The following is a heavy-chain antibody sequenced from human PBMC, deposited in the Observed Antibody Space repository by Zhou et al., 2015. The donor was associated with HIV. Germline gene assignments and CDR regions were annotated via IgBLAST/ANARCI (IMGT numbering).Heavy chain of an antibody. CDR2: ISSTGTVK. J-gene: IGHJ6*02. Sequence: QVQLVESGGGLVKPGGSLRLSCGASAFNFGDYYMTWIRRAPGKGLEWLSCISSTGTVKYYADSVKGRFTISRDNTQNSLFLQLTSLRVEDTAVYYCARAPPLWSNMYAMDVWGQGTPVTVS. CDR1: AFNFGDYY. D-gene: IGHD2-21*01. V-gene: IGHV3-11*01. CDR3: ARAPPLWSNMYAMDV.